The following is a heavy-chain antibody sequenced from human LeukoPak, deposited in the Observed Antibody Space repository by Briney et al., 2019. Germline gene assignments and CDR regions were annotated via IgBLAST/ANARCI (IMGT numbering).Heavy chain of an antibody. D-gene: IGHD2-2*01. CDR3: ATVRGSSTSPNAD. CDR2: ISGSGGST. Sequence: GGSLRLSCAASGFTFSSYAMSWVRQAPGKGLEWVSAISGSGGSTYYADSVKGRFTISRDNSKNTLYLQMNSLRAEDTAVYYCATVRGSSTSPNADWGQGTLVTVSS. V-gene: IGHV3-23*01. CDR1: GFTFSSYA. J-gene: IGHJ4*02.